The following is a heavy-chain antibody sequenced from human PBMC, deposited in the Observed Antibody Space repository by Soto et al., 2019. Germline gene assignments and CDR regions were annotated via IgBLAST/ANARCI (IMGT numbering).Heavy chain of an antibody. D-gene: IGHD6-19*01. CDR3: AKDYGSSSGLDY. Sequence: QVQLVESGGGVVQPGRSLRLSCAASGFTFSSYGMHWVRQAPGKGLEWVAVISYDGSNKYYVDSVKGRFTISRDNSKNTRYLQMNSLRAEDTAVYYCAKDYGSSSGLDYWGQGTLVTVSS. CDR1: GFTFSSYG. J-gene: IGHJ4*02. V-gene: IGHV3-30*18. CDR2: ISYDGSNK.